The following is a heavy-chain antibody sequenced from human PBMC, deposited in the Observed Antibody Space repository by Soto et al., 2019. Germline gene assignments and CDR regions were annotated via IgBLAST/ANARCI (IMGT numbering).Heavy chain of an antibody. Sequence: GGSLRLSCAASGFTFSSYAMSWVRQAPGKGLEWVGRIKSETDGETTYYAPPVKGRFTISRDDSKNTMYLQMNSLKTEDTAVYYCTADSRLRFAPWFDYWGQGALVTVSS. CDR2: IKSETDGETT. V-gene: IGHV3-15*06. J-gene: IGHJ4*02. D-gene: IGHD5-12*01. CDR3: TADSRLRFAPWFDY. CDR1: GFTFSSYA.